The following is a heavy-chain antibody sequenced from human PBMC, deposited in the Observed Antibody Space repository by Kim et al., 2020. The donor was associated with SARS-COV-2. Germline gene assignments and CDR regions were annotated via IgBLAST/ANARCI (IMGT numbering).Heavy chain of an antibody. D-gene: IGHD6-19*01. CDR3: ARGSQLWLVRGAFDI. J-gene: IGHJ3*02. V-gene: IGHV3-30-3*01. CDR2: ISYNGSNK. CDR1: GFTFSSYA. Sequence: GGSLRLSCAASGFTFSSYAMHWVRQDTGKGLERGPVISYNGSNKYYADSVKGRLTISRDNYKNTLYPQMNSLRAADTDVYYRARGSQLWLVRGAFDIWGQGTMVTVSS.